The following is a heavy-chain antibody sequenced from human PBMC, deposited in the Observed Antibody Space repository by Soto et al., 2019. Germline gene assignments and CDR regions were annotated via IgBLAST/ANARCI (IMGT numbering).Heavy chain of an antibody. Sequence: GESLKMSCQCSGYTFSNFWIGWVRQLPGKGLEWMGIIYPGDHETRYSPSFHGKVTISADKSINTAYLQWNSLEASDTAFYFCARSPRSSPYFDYWGQGALVTVSS. V-gene: IGHV5-51*01. CDR1: GYTFSNFW. CDR2: IYPGDHET. D-gene: IGHD6-13*01. J-gene: IGHJ4*02. CDR3: ARSPRSSPYFDY.